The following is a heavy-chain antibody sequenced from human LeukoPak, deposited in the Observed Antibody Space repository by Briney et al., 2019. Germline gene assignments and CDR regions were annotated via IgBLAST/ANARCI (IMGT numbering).Heavy chain of an antibody. D-gene: IGHD2-21*01. CDR3: ARVEYCGNGNLY. J-gene: IGHJ4*02. CDR1: GLTFINYW. Sequence: PGGSLRLSCAVSGLTFINYWMTWVRQVPGKGLEWVANINRDGSGKYYLPSVRGRFTISRDDAKDSLYLQMGSLRPEDTAIYYCARVEYCGNGNLYWGQGTLVTVSS. V-gene: IGHV3-7*03. CDR2: INRDGSGK.